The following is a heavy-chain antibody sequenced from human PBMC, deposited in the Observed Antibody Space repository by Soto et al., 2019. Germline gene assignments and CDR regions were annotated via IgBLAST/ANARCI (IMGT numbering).Heavy chain of an antibody. J-gene: IGHJ4*02. CDR3: AKERDNGADRYCFEY. V-gene: IGHV3-23*01. D-gene: IGHD2-8*01. CDR1: GFTFSSYA. Sequence: PGGSLRLSCAASGFTFSSYAMTWVRQAPGKGLEWVSAISGGGDSIYYADSVKGRFTISRDQSKNTLYLQMHSLRAEDTAVYFCAKERDNGADRYCFEYWCQGT. CDR2: ISGGGDSI.